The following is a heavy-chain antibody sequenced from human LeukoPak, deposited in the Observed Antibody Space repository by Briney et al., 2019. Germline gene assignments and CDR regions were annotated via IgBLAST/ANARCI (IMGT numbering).Heavy chain of an antibody. J-gene: IGHJ6*02. D-gene: IGHD3-3*02. CDR2: ISGSGGST. CDR1: GFTFSSYA. CDR3: AISGRRSYGMDV. Sequence: GGSLRLSCAASGFTFSSYAMSWVRQAPGKGLEWVSAISGSGGSTYYADSVKGRFTISRDNPKNTLYLQMNSLRAEDTAVYYCAISGRRSYGMDVWGQGTTVTVSS. V-gene: IGHV3-23*01.